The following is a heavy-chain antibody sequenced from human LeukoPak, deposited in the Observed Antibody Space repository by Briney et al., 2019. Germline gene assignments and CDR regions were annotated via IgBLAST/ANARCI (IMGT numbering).Heavy chain of an antibody. J-gene: IGHJ3*02. CDR1: NGSISSDTYF. Sequence: SETLSLTCTVSNGSISSDTYFWSWIRQPAGKGLEWIGRMSSSGISTYSPSLKSRVTISVDKSKNQFSLKLSSVTAADTAVYYCARASFSSSWYSRFAFDIWGQGTMVTVSS. CDR3: ARASFSSSWYSRFAFDI. D-gene: IGHD6-13*01. CDR2: MSSSGIS. V-gene: IGHV4-61*02.